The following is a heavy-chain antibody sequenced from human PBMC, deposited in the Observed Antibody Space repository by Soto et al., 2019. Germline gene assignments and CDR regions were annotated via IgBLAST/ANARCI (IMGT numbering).Heavy chain of an antibody. D-gene: IGHD6-13*01. J-gene: IGHJ3*02. CDR1: GFTFSSYS. Sequence: EVQLVESGGGLVKPGGSLRLSCAASGFTFSSYSMNWVRQAPGKGLEWVSSISSSSSYIYYADSVKGRFTISRDNAKNSLYLQMNSLRAEDTAVYYCLTPPGSSSSDAFDICGHGTMVTVSS. CDR3: LTPPGSSSSDAFDI. V-gene: IGHV3-21*01. CDR2: ISSSSSYI.